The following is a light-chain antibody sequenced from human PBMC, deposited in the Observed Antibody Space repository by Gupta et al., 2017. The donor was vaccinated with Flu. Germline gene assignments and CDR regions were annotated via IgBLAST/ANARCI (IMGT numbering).Light chain of an antibody. CDR2: QDA. J-gene: IGLJ2*01. V-gene: IGLV3-1*01. CDR3: QVWDSSVVV. Sequence: SYALTQPPSVSVSPGQTASITCSGDKLEKKYVCWYQQKPGQSPVLVIYQDAKRPSGIPERFSGSNSGSTATLTISGTQAMDEADYYCQVWDSSVVVFGGGTKLTVL. CDR1: KLEKKY.